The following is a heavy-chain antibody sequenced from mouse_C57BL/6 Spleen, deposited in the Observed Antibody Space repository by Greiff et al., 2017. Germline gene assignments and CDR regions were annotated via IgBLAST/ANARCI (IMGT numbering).Heavy chain of an antibody. D-gene: IGHD1-1*01. CDR3: TRWGYYYGSSYYFDY. CDR1: GYTFTDYE. J-gene: IGHJ2*01. Sequence: QVQLKESGAELVRPGASVTLSCKASGYTFTDYEMHWVKQTPVHGLEWIGAIDPETGGTAYNQKFKGKAILTADKSSSTAYMELRSLTSEDSAVYYCTRWGYYYGSSYYFDYWGQGTTLTVSS. CDR2: IDPETGGT. V-gene: IGHV1-15*01.